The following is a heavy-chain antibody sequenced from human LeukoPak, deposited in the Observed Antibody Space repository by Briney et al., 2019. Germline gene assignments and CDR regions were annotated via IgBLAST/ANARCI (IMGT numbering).Heavy chain of an antibody. D-gene: IGHD6-13*01. CDR2: IYYSGST. CDR1: GGSISSYY. Sequence: SETLSLTCTVSGGSISSYYWSWIRQPPGKGLEWIGYIYYSGSTNYNPSLKSRVTISVDTSKNQFSLKLSSVTAADTAVYYCARTVGTYSSSWSFDYWGQGTLVTVSS. V-gene: IGHV4-59*01. CDR3: ARTVGTYSSSWSFDY. J-gene: IGHJ4*02.